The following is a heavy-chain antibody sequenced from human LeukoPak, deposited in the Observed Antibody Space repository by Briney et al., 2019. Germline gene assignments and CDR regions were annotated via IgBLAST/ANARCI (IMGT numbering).Heavy chain of an antibody. CDR2: ISYDGSNK. J-gene: IGHJ5*01. Sequence: GRSLRLSCAASGFTFSSYGMHWVRQAPGKGLEWVAVISYDGSNKYYADSVKGRFTISRDNSKNTLNLQMISMRAEETAVYYCSKDLRVRAIAAAANNWFASGGQGPLVTVSS. CDR3: SKDLRVRAIAAAANNWFAS. CDR1: GFTFSSYG. V-gene: IGHV3-30*18. D-gene: IGHD6-13*01.